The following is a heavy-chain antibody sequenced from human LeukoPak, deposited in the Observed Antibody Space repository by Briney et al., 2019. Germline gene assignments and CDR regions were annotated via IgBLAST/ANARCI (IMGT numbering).Heavy chain of an antibody. J-gene: IGHJ6*03. CDR3: ASTSSYNYYYYMDV. D-gene: IGHD2-2*01. Sequence: GSVKVSCKASGSTFTSYDINWVRPATGQGLEWMGWMNPNSGNTGYAQKFQGRVTMTRNTSISTAYVELSSLRSEDTAVYYCASTSSYNYYYYMDVWGKGTTVTVSS. CDR1: GSTFTSYD. CDR2: MNPNSGNT. V-gene: IGHV1-8*01.